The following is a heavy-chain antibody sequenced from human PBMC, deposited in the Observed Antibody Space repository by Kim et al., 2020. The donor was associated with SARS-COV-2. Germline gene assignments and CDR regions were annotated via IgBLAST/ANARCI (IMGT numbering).Heavy chain of an antibody. CDR3: AKEGDDYVWGSYRYTPSHFDY. J-gene: IGHJ4*02. CDR1: GFTFSSYA. D-gene: IGHD3-16*02. CDR2: ISGSGGST. Sequence: GGSLRLSYAASGFTFSSYAMSWVRQAPGKGLEWVSAISGSGGSTYYADSVKGRFTISRDNSKNTLYLQMNSLRAEDTAVYYCAKEGDDYVWGSYRYTPSHFDYWGQGTLVTVSS. V-gene: IGHV3-23*01.